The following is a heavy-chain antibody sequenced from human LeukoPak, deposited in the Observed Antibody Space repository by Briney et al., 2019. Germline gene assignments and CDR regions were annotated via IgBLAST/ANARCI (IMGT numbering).Heavy chain of an antibody. CDR2: IYMSGTT. D-gene: IGHD3-9*01. J-gene: IGHJ5*02. CDR1: GGSISSGDSY. V-gene: IGHV4-61*02. Sequence: SETLSLTCNVSGGSISSGDSYWTWIRQPAGKGLESSGRIYMSGTTNYNPSLKSRVTISQDIAKNQISLKLTSVTAADTAVYYCAREYYDVLTGSGTWFDPWGQGTLVTVSS. CDR3: AREYYDVLTGSGTWFDP.